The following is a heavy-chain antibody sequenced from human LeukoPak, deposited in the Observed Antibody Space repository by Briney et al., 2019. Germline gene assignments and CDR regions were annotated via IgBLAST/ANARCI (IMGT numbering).Heavy chain of an antibody. CDR2: ISGSGGST. J-gene: IGHJ4*02. CDR1: GFTFSSYA. CDR3: AKESFWDSSGWSDY. Sequence: GGSLRLSCTASGFTFSSYAMSWVRQAPGKGLEWVSAISGSGGSTYYADSVKGRFTISRDNSKNTLYLQMNSLRAEDTAVYHCAKESFWDSSGWSDYWGQGTLVTVSS. D-gene: IGHD6-19*01. V-gene: IGHV3-23*01.